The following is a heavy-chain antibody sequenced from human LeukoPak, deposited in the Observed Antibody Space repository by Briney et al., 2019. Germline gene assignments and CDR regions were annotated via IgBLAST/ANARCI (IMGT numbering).Heavy chain of an antibody. CDR3: SARPYYYDSSGYYYDY. Sequence: TSETLSLTCAVSGGSISSSNWWSWVRQPPGKGLKWIGEIYHSGSTNYNPSLKSRVTISVDKSKNQFSLKLSSVTAADTAVYYCSARPYYYDSSGYYYDYWGQGTLVTVSS. J-gene: IGHJ4*02. CDR1: GGSISSSNW. V-gene: IGHV4-4*02. CDR2: IYHSGST. D-gene: IGHD3-22*01.